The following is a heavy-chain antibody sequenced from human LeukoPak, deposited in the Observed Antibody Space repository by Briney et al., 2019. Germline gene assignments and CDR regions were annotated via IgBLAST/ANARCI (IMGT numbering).Heavy chain of an antibody. CDR3: ASQGGFRNEY. CDR2: IHQGGTT. V-gene: IGHV4-4*02. D-gene: IGHD2/OR15-2a*01. CDR1: SDSIITNDW. J-gene: IGHJ4*02. Sequence: SSGTLSLTCAVSSDSIITNDWWNWVRQSPGKGLEWIGEIHQGGTTHYSPSLKSRITMSMDKSKNQISLRPNSVTAADTAVYYCASQGGFRNEYWGQGTLVSVSS.